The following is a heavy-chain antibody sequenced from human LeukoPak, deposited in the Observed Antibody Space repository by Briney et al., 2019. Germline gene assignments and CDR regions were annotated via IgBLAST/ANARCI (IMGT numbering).Heavy chain of an antibody. CDR3: ARDEAAVAGPPEAGYYYYYMDV. D-gene: IGHD6-19*01. CDR2: IRYDGSYK. V-gene: IGHV3-30*02. CDR1: GFTFSNYG. J-gene: IGHJ6*03. Sequence: GGSLRLSCAASGFTFSNYGMHWVRQAPGKGLEWVAFIRYDGSYKYSADSVKGRFTISRDNSKNTLYLQMNSLRREDTAVYYCARDEAAVAGPPEAGYYYYYMDVWGKGTTVTISS.